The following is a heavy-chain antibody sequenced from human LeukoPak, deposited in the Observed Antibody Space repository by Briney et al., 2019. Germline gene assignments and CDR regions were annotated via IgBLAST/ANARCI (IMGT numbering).Heavy chain of an antibody. V-gene: IGHV4-59*01. Sequence: SETLSLTCTVSGGSISSYYWSWIRQPPGKGLEWIGYIYYSGSTNYNPSLKSRVTISVDTSKNQFSLKLSSVTAADTAVYYCARWGYSSSWDYWGQGTLVTVS. CDR1: GGSISSYY. CDR3: ARWGYSSSWDY. D-gene: IGHD6-13*01. J-gene: IGHJ4*02. CDR2: IYYSGST.